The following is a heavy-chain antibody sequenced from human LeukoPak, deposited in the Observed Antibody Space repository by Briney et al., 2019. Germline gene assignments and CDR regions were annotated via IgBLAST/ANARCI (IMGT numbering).Heavy chain of an antibody. CDR1: GFSLSTSGVG. V-gene: IGHV2-5*02. D-gene: IGHD3-10*01. CDR2: IYWDDDK. J-gene: IGHJ4*02. CDR3: AHTLYYYGSGSGNYFDY. Sequence: SGPTLVKPTQTLTLTCTFSGFSLSTSGVGVGWIRQPPGKALEWLALIYWDDDKRYSPSLKSRLTITKDTSKNQVVLTTTNMHPVDTATYYCAHTLYYYGSGSGNYFDYWGQGTLVTVSS.